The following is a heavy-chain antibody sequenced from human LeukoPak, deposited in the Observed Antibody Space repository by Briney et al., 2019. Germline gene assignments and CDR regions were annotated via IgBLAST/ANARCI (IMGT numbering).Heavy chain of an antibody. D-gene: IGHD2-15*01. J-gene: IGHJ4*02. Sequence: GGSLGLSCAASGFTFSSYSMNWVRQAPGKGLDWLSYISSGSTTIHYAGSVKGRFTISRGNAKNSLYLQMNSLRAEDTAVYYCVPTHCSGGSCYSGNDSWGQGTLVTVSS. V-gene: IGHV3-48*04. CDR3: VPTHCSGGSCYSGNDS. CDR2: ISSGSTTI. CDR1: GFTFSSYS.